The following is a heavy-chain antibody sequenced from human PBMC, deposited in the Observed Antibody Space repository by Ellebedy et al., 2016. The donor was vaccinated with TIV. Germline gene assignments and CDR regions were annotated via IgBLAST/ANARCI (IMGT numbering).Heavy chain of an antibody. J-gene: IGHJ4*02. CDR1: GGSISSSSYY. Sequence: MPSETLSLTCTVSGGSISSSSYYWGWIRQPPGKGLDWIGTIYYSGRTYYNPSLKSRVTISVDTSKNQFSLKLSSVTAADTAVYYCARADSYGDQPFDYWGQGTLVTVSS. CDR2: IYYSGRT. D-gene: IGHD4-17*01. CDR3: ARADSYGDQPFDY. V-gene: IGHV4-39*07.